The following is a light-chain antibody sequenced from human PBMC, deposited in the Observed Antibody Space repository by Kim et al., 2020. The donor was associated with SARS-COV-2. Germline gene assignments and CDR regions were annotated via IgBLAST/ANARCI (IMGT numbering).Light chain of an antibody. J-gene: IGLJ3*02. CDR2: DVS. CDR1: SSDVGDYKY. V-gene: IGLV2-14*03. Sequence: GQSFALSSPGTSSDVGDYKYVSWYQQHPGKAPKLMIYDVSNRPSGVSNRFSGSKSGNTASLTISGLQAEDEADYYCSSYTSSSTWVFGGGTQLTVL. CDR3: SSYTSSSTWV.